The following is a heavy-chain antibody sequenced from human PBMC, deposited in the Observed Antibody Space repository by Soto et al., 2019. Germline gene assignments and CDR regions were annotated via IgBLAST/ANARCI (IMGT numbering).Heavy chain of an antibody. Sequence: PGGSLRLSCAASGFTVSSNYLTWVRQAPGKGLEWVSAISGSGGSTYYADSVKGRFTISRDNSKNTLYLQMNSLRAEDTAVYYCAKMLSTYYYDSSGYYRHYWRQGTLVTVSS. J-gene: IGHJ4*02. CDR2: ISGSGGST. D-gene: IGHD3-22*01. V-gene: IGHV3-23*01. CDR1: GFTVSSNY. CDR3: AKMLSTYYYDSSGYYRHY.